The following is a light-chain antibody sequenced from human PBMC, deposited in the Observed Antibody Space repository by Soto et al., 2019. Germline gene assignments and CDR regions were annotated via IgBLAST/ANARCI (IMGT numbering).Light chain of an antibody. J-gene: IGLJ1*01. CDR1: SSDVGSYNL. Sequence: QSVLTQPASVSGSPGQSITISCTGTSSDVGSYNLVSWYQQHPGKAPKVMIYEGSKRPSGVSNRFSASKSGTTASLTISGLQAEDEADYYCCSYAGNSIYLFGSGTKVTV. V-gene: IGLV2-23*01. CDR2: EGS. CDR3: CSYAGNSIYL.